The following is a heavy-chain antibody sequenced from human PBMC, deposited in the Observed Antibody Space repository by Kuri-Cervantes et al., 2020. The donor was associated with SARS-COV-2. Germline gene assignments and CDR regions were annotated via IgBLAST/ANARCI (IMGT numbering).Heavy chain of an antibody. CDR3: ARDRETTWYYGMDV. J-gene: IGHJ6*02. D-gene: IGHD1-14*01. Sequence: GESLKISCKASGFRFGIHAMHWVRQAPGKGLEWLSFISFDGDKTYYADSVRGRFTISRDNSENTVSLQMNSLRPEGTAAYYCARDRETTWYYGMDVWGQGTTVTVSS. CDR1: GFRFGIHA. CDR2: ISFDGDKT. V-gene: IGHV3-30-3*01.